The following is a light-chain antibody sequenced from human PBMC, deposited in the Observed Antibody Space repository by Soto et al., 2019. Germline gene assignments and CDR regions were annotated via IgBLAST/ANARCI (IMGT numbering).Light chain of an antibody. V-gene: IGLV1-40*01. CDR2: DNS. Sequence: QSVLTQPPSVSGAPGQGVTISCTGSTSNIGAGYDVRWYQQLPGTAPKLLIYDNSNRPSGVPDRFSGSKSGTSASLAITGLQAEDEADYYCQSYDRSLNVHYVFGTGTKVTVL. CDR3: QSYDRSLNVHYV. CDR1: TSNIGAGYD. J-gene: IGLJ1*01.